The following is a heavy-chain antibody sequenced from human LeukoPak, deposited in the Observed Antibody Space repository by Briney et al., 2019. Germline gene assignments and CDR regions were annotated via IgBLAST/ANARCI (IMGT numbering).Heavy chain of an antibody. V-gene: IGHV4-59*01. CDR3: ARGTVVSLYYYYYMDV. D-gene: IGHD4-23*01. CDR1: GGSISSYY. CDR2: IYYSGST. Sequence: SETLSLTCTVSGGSISSYYWSWIRQPPGKGLERIGYIYYSGSTNYNPSLKSRVTISVDTSKNQFSLKLSSVTAADTAVYYCARGTVVSLYYYYYMDVWGKGTTVTISS. J-gene: IGHJ6*03.